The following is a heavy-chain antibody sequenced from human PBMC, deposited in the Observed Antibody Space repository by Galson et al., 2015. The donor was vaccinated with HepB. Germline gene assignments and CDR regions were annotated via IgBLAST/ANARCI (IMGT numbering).Heavy chain of an antibody. D-gene: IGHD3-22*01. J-gene: IGHJ5*02. CDR3: ARSLNYYDSSGYHLGGENWFDP. Sequence: TLSLTCTVSGGSISSGGYYWSWIRQHPGKGLEWIGYIYYSGSTYYNPSLKSRVTISVDTSKNQFSLKLSSVTAADTAVYYCARSLNYYDSSGYHLGGENWFDPWGQGTLVTVSS. CDR1: GGSISSGGYY. CDR2: IYYSGST. V-gene: IGHV4-31*03.